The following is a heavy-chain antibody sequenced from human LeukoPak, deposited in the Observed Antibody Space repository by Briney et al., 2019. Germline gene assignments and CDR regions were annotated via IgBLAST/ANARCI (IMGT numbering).Heavy chain of an antibody. J-gene: IGHJ6*03. CDR3: ARDSPSIVVVPAAIGDYYYYYMDV. Sequence: ASVKVSCKAFGYTFTSYGISWVRQAPGQGLEWMGWISAYNGNTNYAQKLQGRVTMTTDTSTSTAYMELRSLRSDDTAVYYCARDSPSIVVVPAAIGDYYYYYMDVWGKGTTVTVSS. CDR1: GYTFTSYG. V-gene: IGHV1-18*01. CDR2: ISAYNGNT. D-gene: IGHD2-2*01.